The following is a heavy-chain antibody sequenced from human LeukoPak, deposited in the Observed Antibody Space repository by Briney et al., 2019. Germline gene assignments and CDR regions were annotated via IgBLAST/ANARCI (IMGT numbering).Heavy chain of an antibody. J-gene: IGHJ4*02. Sequence: RGSPRPSCAASGFTASSNYMSRVRQAPGPGLEWVSVIYSGGSTYYADSVKGRFTISRDNSKNTLYLQMNSLRAEDTAVYYCASTFYGDSPPYWGQGTLVTVSS. CDR1: GFTASSNY. V-gene: IGHV3-66*01. CDR2: IYSGGST. D-gene: IGHD4-17*01. CDR3: ASTFYGDSPPY.